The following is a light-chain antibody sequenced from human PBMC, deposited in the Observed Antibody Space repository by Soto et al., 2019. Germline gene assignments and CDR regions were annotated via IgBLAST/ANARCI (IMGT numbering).Light chain of an antibody. CDR2: EVN. CDR1: NSDVGAYNY. J-gene: IGLJ1*01. Sequence: QSALTQPASVSGSPGQSITISCTGTNSDVGAYNYVSWYRQHPGKAPTLMIYEVNKRPSGVSNRFSGSKSGTSASLTISGLQAEDEADYYCSSYTTSTTSVFGTGTKVTVL. CDR3: SSYTTSTTSV. V-gene: IGLV2-14*01.